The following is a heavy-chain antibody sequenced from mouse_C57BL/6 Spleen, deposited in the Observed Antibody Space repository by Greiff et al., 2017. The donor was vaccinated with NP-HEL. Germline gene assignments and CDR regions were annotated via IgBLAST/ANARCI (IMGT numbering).Heavy chain of an antibody. CDR3: ARTTEGYAMDY. D-gene: IGHD1-1*01. CDR2: IDPSDSYT. J-gene: IGHJ4*01. Sequence: QVQLQQPGAELVMPGASVKLSCKASGYTFTSYWMHWVKQRPGQGLEWIGEIDPSDSYTNYNQKFKGKSTLTVDKSSSTDYMQLSSLTSEDSAVYYCARTTEGYAMDYWGQGTSVTVSS. CDR1: GYTFTSYW. V-gene: IGHV1-69*01.